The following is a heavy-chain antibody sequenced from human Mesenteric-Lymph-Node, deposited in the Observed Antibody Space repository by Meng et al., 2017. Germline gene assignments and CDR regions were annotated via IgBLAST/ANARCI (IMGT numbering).Heavy chain of an antibody. CDR3: ARDRGIVVAFEY. Sequence: QVHLVQSGAEVKTPGASVKVSCKASGYTFTTDAIHWLRQAPGQRLEWMGWINGGNGKTKYSQRFQGRVSFTRDTSARTASMELSSLTSEDTAVYYCARDRGIVVAFEYWGQGTLVTVSS. D-gene: IGHD1-26*01. CDR2: INGGNGKT. J-gene: IGHJ4*02. CDR1: GYTFTTDA. V-gene: IGHV1-3*01.